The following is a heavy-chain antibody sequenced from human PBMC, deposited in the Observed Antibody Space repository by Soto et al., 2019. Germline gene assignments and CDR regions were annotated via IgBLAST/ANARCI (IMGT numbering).Heavy chain of an antibody. CDR1: GYTFTSYG. CDR3: ARDVTARRYNWNYDY. Sequence: ASVKVSCKASGYTFTSYGISWVRQAPGQGLEWMGWISAYNGNTNYAQKLQGRVTMTTDTSTSTAYMELRSLRSDDTAVYYCARDVTARRYNWNYDYWGQGTLVTVSS. D-gene: IGHD1-7*01. CDR2: ISAYNGNT. V-gene: IGHV1-18*01. J-gene: IGHJ4*02.